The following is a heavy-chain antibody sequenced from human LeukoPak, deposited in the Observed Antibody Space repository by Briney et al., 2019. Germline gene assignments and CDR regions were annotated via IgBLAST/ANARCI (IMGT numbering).Heavy chain of an antibody. V-gene: IGHV1-8*02. CDR2: MNPNSGNT. D-gene: IGHD3-22*01. J-gene: IGHJ5*02. Sequence: ASVKVSCKASGYTFTSYGISWVRQAPGQGLEWMGWMNPNSGNTGYAQKFQGRVTMTRNTSISTAYMELSSLRSEDTAVYYCARGGMARYYYDSSGYSFDPWGQGTLVTVSS. CDR3: ARGGMARYYYDSSGYSFDP. CDR1: GYTFTSYG.